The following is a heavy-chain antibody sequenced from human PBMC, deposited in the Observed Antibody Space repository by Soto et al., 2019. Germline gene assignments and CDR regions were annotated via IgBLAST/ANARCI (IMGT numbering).Heavy chain of an antibody. Sequence: ASVKVSCKASGGTFSSYAISWVRQAPGQGLEWMGGIIPIFGTANYAQKFQGRVTITANESTSTAYMELSSLRSEDTAVYYCARGDPQWLVPDYWGQGTLVTGSS. CDR1: GGTFSSYA. J-gene: IGHJ4*02. CDR3: ARGDPQWLVPDY. V-gene: IGHV1-69*13. CDR2: IIPIFGTA. D-gene: IGHD6-19*01.